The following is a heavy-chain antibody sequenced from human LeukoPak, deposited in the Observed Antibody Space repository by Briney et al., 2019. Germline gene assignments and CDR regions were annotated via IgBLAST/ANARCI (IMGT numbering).Heavy chain of an antibody. CDR1: GYSISSGYY. D-gene: IGHD5-12*01. CDR3: ARIPRGFSGYGSYHYMDV. J-gene: IGHJ6*03. CDR2: IYHSGST. V-gene: IGHV4-38-2*02. Sequence: SETLSLTCTVSGYSISSGYYWGWIRQPPGKGLEWIGSIYHSGSTYYNPSLKSRVTISVDTSKNQFSLKLTSVTAADTAVYYCARIPRGFSGYGSYHYMDVWGKGTTVTVSS.